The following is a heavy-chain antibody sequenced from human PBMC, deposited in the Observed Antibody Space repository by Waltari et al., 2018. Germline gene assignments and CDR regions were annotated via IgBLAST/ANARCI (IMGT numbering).Heavy chain of an antibody. Sequence: QVQLVQSGAEVKKPGASVKVSCKASGYTFTGYYMHWVRQAPGQGLEWMGWINPNRGGTNYAQKFQGRVTMTRDTSISTAYMELSRLRSDDTAVYYCARASLTVATDYWGQGTLVTVSS. CDR2: INPNRGGT. V-gene: IGHV1-2*02. D-gene: IGHD2-15*01. CDR3: ARASLTVATDY. CDR1: GYTFTGYY. J-gene: IGHJ4*02.